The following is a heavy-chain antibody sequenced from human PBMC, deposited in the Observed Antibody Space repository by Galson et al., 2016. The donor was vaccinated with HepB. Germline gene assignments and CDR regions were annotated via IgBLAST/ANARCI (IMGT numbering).Heavy chain of an antibody. D-gene: IGHD4-17*01. CDR1: GGSISNYY. CDR2: IHYSGRT. J-gene: IGHJ4*02. V-gene: IGHV4-59*01. Sequence: SETLSLTCTVSGGSISNYYWTWIRQPPGKGLEWIGYIHYSGRTNYNPSLKSRATISVDTSKKQFSLKLNSVTLADTAVYYCARGGCGDYDDWYSDYWGRGTLVSVSS. CDR3: ARGGCGDYDDWYSDY.